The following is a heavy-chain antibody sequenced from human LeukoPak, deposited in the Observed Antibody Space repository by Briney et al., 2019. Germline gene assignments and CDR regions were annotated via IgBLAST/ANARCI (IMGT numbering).Heavy chain of an antibody. CDR3: ARVPISAYYYYMDV. CDR1: GYTFTGYY. Sequence: ASVKVSCKASGYTFTGYYMHWVRQAPGQGLEWMGWINPNSGGTNYAQKLQGRVTLTTDTSTSTAYMELRSLRSDDTAVYYCARVPISAYYYYMDVWGKGTTVTVSS. V-gene: IGHV1-2*02. CDR2: INPNSGGT. J-gene: IGHJ6*03. D-gene: IGHD2/OR15-2a*01.